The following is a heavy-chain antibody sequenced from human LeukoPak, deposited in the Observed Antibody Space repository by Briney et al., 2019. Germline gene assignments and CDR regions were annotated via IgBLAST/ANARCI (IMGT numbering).Heavy chain of an antibody. Sequence: GSVKVSCKASGYAFTTFGIMWVRQAPGQGLEWMGWISTSKTYTRYAQKVQGRATLTTDTSTSTAYMELTSLTSDDTAVYFCARASDTSWPFDFWGQGTKVTVSS. CDR3: ARASDTSWPFDF. CDR2: ISTSKTYT. D-gene: IGHD2-2*01. V-gene: IGHV1-18*01. CDR1: GYAFTTFG. J-gene: IGHJ4*02.